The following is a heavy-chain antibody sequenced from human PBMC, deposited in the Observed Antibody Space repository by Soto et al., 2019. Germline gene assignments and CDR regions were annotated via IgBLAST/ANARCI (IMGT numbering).Heavy chain of an antibody. V-gene: IGHV3-23*01. CDR3: AKGYSGGSHDY. CDR2: ISGSGGST. CDR1: GFTFSNYV. D-gene: IGHD2-15*01. J-gene: IGHJ4*02. Sequence: RGSLRLSCAASGFTFSNYVMSWVRQAPGKGLEWVSGISGSGGSTYYADSVKGRFTISIDNSKNKLYLQMNSLRAEDTAVYYCAKGYSGGSHDYSGQGTLVTGSS.